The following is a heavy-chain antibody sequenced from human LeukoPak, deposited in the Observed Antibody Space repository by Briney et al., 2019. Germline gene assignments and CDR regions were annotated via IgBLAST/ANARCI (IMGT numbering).Heavy chain of an antibody. J-gene: IGHJ4*02. CDR2: VYYTGTT. CDR3: ARSVPWFGDLGY. Sequence: SETLSLTCTVSGYSISSGYYWGWIRQSPEKGLEWIGYVYYTGTTYYSPSLKSRVAISLDRSKNQFSLNLNSVTAADTAVYYCARSVPWFGDLGYWGQGILVTVSS. D-gene: IGHD3-10*01. V-gene: IGHV4-38-2*02. CDR1: GYSISSGYY.